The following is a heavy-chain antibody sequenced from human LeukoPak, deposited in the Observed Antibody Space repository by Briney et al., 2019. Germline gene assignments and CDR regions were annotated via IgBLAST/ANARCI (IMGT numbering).Heavy chain of an antibody. CDR2: ISAYNGNT. CDR1: GYTFTSYG. J-gene: IGHJ3*02. CDR3: AKSNGYGLIDI. D-gene: IGHD3-22*01. V-gene: IGHV1-18*01. Sequence: ASVKVSCKASGYTFTSYGISWVRQAPGQGLEWMGWISAYNGNTNYAQKLQGRVSMTTDTATSTAYMELRSLRSDDTAVYYCAKSNGYGLIDIWGQGTMVTVSS.